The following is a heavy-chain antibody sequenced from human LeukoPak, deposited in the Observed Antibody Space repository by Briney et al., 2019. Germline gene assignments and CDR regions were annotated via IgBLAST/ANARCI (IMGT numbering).Heavy chain of an antibody. V-gene: IGHV3-11*01. CDR3: AREGYCSSTSCRISPYYYYGMDV. Sequence: GGSLRLSCAASGFTFSDYYMSWIRQAPGKGLEWVSYISSSGSTIYYADSVKGRFTISGDNAKNSLYLQMNSLRAEDTAVYYCAREGYCSSTSCRISPYYYYGMDVWGQGTTVTVSS. CDR1: GFTFSDYY. CDR2: ISSSGSTI. D-gene: IGHD2-2*01. J-gene: IGHJ6*02.